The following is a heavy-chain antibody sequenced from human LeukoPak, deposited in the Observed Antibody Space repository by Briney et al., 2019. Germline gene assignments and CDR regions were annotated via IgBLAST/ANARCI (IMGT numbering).Heavy chain of an antibody. CDR3: VKGVVCANGVCRTRLDY. D-gene: IGHD2-8*01. J-gene: IGHJ4*02. CDR1: GFTFSTYA. Sequence: GGSLRLSCAASGFTFSTYAMHWVRQAPGKGLEYVSAISTNGGITYYADSVKGRFTISRGNSKNTLYLQMSSLRAEDTAVYYCVKGVVCANGVCRTRLDYWGQGTLVTVSS. CDR2: ISTNGGIT. V-gene: IGHV3-64D*06.